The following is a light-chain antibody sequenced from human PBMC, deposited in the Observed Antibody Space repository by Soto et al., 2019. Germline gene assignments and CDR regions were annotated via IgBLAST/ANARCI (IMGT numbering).Light chain of an antibody. V-gene: IGLV2-14*03. CDR2: DVS. Sequence: QYALTQPASVSGSPGQSITISCTGTSSDVGGYNYVSWYQQHPGKAPKLMIYDVSNRPSGVSNRFSGSKSGNTASLTISGLQADDEADYYCCSYTSSSTTVVFGGGTKLTVL. CDR3: CSYTSSSTTVV. CDR1: SSDVGGYNY. J-gene: IGLJ2*01.